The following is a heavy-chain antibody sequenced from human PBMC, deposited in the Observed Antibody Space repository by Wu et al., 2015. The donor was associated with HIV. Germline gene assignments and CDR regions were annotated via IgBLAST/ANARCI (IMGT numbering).Heavy chain of an antibody. Sequence: QVQLVQSGAEVKKPGASVKVSCKASGYTFTDYYVHWVRQAPGQGLEWLGWINPNXGGTKYAQKFQGRVTMTRDTSISTAYMELSGLNSDDTATYYCALPVATSGSVLRQWGQGTLVTVSS. CDR1: GYTFTDYY. J-gene: IGHJ1*01. V-gene: IGHV1-2*02. CDR2: INPNXGGT. D-gene: IGHD2-15*01. CDR3: ALPVATSGSVLRQ.